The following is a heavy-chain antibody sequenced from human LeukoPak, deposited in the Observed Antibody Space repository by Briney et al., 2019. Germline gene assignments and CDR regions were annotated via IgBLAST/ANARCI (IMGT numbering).Heavy chain of an antibody. CDR3: ARHSYNYYGLDV. CDR1: GGSLSSYY. V-gene: IGHV4-59*08. CDR2: IYYSGST. Sequence: SETLSLTCTVSGGSLSSYYWSWIRQPPGKGLEWIGYIYYSGSTNYNPSLKSRVTMSVDTSNNHLSLRLTSVTAADTALYYCARHSYNYYGLDVWGQGTTITVSS. J-gene: IGHJ6*02.